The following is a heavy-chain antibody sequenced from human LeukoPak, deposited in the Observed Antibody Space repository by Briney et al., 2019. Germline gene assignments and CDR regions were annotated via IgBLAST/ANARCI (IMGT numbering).Heavy chain of an antibody. V-gene: IGHV3-33*01. CDR1: GFTFSSYG. Sequence: GGSLRLSCAASGFTFSSYGMHWVRQAPGKGLEWVAVIWYDGSNKYYADSVKGRFTTSRDNSKNTLSLQMNSLRAEDTAVYYCARDTYYSDTTGNCWGRGTLVTVS. D-gene: IGHD3-9*01. J-gene: IGHJ4*02. CDR2: IWYDGSNK. CDR3: ARDTYYSDTTGNC.